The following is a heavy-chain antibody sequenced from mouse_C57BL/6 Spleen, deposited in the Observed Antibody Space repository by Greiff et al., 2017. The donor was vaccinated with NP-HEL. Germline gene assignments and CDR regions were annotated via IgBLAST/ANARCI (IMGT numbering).Heavy chain of an antibody. J-gene: IGHJ4*01. CDR3: ARGDTTMVTTRAMDY. V-gene: IGHV1-64*01. Sequence: QVHVKQPGAELVKPGASVKLSCKASGYTFTSYWMHWVKQRPGQGLEWIGMIHPNSGSTNYNEKFKSKATLTVDKSSSTAYMQLSSLTSEDSAVYYCARGDTTMVTTRAMDYWGQGTSVTVSS. CDR2: IHPNSGST. D-gene: IGHD2-2*01. CDR1: GYTFTSYW.